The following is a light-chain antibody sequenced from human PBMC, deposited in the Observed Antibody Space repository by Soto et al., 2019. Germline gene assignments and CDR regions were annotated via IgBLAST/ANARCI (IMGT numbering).Light chain of an antibody. CDR1: SSIIGSNT. CDR3: AAWDDSLNGRGV. V-gene: IGLV1-44*01. Sequence: QSVLTQPPSASGTPGQRVTISCSGSSSIIGSNTVNWYQQLPGTAPKLLIYSNNQRPSGVPDRFSGSKSGTSASLAISGLQSEDEADYYCAAWDDSLNGRGVFGGGTKLTVL. CDR2: SNN. J-gene: IGLJ2*01.